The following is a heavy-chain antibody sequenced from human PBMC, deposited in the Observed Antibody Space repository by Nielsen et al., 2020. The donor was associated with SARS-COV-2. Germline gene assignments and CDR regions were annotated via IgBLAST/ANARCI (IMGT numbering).Heavy chain of an antibody. D-gene: IGHD4-23*01. CDR1: GFTFSGAS. CDR3: SSPTVAY. CDR2: IRSYANEYAT. J-gene: IGHJ4*02. V-gene: IGHV3-73*01. Sequence: GEFLKTSCVASGFTFSGASMHWVRQASGEGLGWLGRIRSYANEYATAYVASVKGRFTIPRDDSKNTAYLQLNSLETEDTAVYYCSSPTVAYWGQGTLVTVSS.